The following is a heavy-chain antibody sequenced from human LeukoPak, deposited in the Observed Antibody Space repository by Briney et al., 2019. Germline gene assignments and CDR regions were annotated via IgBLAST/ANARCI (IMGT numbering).Heavy chain of an antibody. D-gene: IGHD2-15*01. V-gene: IGHV3-7*01. Sequence: GGSLRLSCAASGFTFSSYWMSWVRQAPGKGLEWVANIKQDGSEKYYADSVKGRFTISRDNAKNSLYLQMNSLRAEDTAVYYCARGPATATITVDYWGQGTLVTVSS. CDR2: IKQDGSEK. CDR1: GFTFSSYW. J-gene: IGHJ4*02. CDR3: ARGPATATITVDY.